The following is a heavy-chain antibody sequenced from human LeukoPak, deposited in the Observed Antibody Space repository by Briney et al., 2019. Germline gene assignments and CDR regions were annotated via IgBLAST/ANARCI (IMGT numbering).Heavy chain of an antibody. CDR3: AKAAGYSSSWYYFDY. V-gene: IGHV3-9*01. CDR2: ISWNSGSI. Sequence: GGSLRLSCAASGFTFDDYAMHWVRRAPGKGLEWVSGISWNSGSIGYADSVKGRFTISRDNAKNSLYLQMNSLRAEDAALYYCAKAAGYSSSWYYFDYWGQGTLVTVSS. D-gene: IGHD6-13*01. CDR1: GFTFDDYA. J-gene: IGHJ4*02.